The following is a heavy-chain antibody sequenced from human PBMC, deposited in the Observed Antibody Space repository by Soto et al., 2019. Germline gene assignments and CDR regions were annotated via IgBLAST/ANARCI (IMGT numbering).Heavy chain of an antibody. D-gene: IGHD3-22*01. CDR1: GFTFSSYA. V-gene: IGHV3-23*01. CDR2: ISGSGYST. J-gene: IGHJ4*02. Sequence: EVQLLESGGGLVQPWGSLRLSCAASGFTFSSYAMRWVRQAPGKGLEWVSAISGSGYSTYYADSVKGRFTISRDNSKNTLYLQMNSLRAEDTAVYYCAKTLYYYDTSGYQWGQGTLVTVSS. CDR3: AKTLYYYDTSGYQ.